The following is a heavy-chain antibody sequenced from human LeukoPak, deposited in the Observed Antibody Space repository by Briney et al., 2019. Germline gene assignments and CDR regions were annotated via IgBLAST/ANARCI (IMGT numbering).Heavy chain of an antibody. V-gene: IGHV4-4*02. CDR3: ARIMGRGYCISTSCRGDWFDP. CDR1: GGSISSNNW. J-gene: IGHJ5*02. Sequence: SGTLSLTCAVSGGSISSNNWWSWVRQPPGKGLGWIGVIYHSWSTNYNPSLKSRVTISVDKSKNQFSLKLSSVTAADTAVYYCARIMGRGYCISTSCRGDWFDPWGQGTLVTVSS. CDR2: IYHSWST. D-gene: IGHD2-2*01.